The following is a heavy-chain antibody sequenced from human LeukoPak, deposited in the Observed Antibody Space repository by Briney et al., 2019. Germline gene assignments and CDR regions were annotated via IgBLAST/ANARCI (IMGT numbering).Heavy chain of an antibody. CDR2: ISSSSSTI. D-gene: IGHD1-26*01. J-gene: IGHJ4*02. Sequence: GGSLRLSCAASGFTFSSYSMNWVRQAPGKGLEWVSYISSSSSTIYYADSVKGRFTISRDNAKNSLYLQMNSLRAEDTAVYYCARVGATTGFDYWGQGTLVTVSS. CDR1: GFTFSSYS. CDR3: ARVGATTGFDY. V-gene: IGHV3-48*01.